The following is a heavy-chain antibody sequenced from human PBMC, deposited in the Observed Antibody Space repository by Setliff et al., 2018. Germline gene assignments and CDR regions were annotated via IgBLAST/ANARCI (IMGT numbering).Heavy chain of an antibody. V-gene: IGHV4-31*03. CDR2: IYYSGST. D-gene: IGHD5-18*01. CDR3: ARVPRFTDTGNAFDI. Sequence: SETLSLTCTVSGGSISSSIYYWGWIRQPPGKGLEWIGYIYYSGSTYYNPSIKSRVTISVDTSKNQFSLKLNSVTAADTAVYYCARVPRFTDTGNAFDIWGQGTMVTVSS. J-gene: IGHJ3*02. CDR1: GGSISSSIYY.